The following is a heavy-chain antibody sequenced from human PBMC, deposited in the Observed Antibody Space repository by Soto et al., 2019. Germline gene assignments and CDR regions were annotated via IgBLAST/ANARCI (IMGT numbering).Heavy chain of an antibody. CDR3: ARDLGSSGYYYGMDV. Sequence: PGGSLRLSCAASGFTFSSYAMHWVRQAPGKGLEWVAVISYDGSNKYYADSVKGRFTISRDNSKNTLYLQMNSLRAEDTAVYYCARDLGSSGYYYGMDVWGQGTTVTVSS. CDR2: ISYDGSNK. CDR1: GFTFSSYA. V-gene: IGHV3-30-3*01. D-gene: IGHD1-26*01. J-gene: IGHJ6*02.